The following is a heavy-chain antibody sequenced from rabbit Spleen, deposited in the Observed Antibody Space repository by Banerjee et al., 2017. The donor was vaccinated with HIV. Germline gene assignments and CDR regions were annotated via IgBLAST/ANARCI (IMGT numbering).Heavy chain of an antibody. D-gene: IGHD1-1*01. J-gene: IGHJ4*01. Sequence: QSLEESGGDLVKPGASLTLTCTASGVDFNNNYWICWVRQAPGKGLEWIACINAATAKPVYATWAKGRFTISRTSSTTVTLRMTSLTAADTATYFCARDLVGVIGWNFYLWGQGTLVTVS. CDR1: GVDFNNNYW. V-gene: IGHV1S40*01. CDR2: INAATAKP. CDR3: ARDLVGVIGWNFYL.